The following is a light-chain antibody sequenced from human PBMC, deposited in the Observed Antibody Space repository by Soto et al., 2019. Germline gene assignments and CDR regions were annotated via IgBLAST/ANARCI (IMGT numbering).Light chain of an antibody. J-gene: IGLJ1*01. Sequence: QSALTQPASVSGSPGQSITISCTGSSSDIGAYNYVSWFQQNPGKAPKLIISEVSNRPSGVSNRFSGSKSGTAASLTISGLQTEDEADYFCFSFTTDWTHVFGTGTKLTVL. CDR3: FSFTTDWTHV. V-gene: IGLV2-14*01. CDR2: EVS. CDR1: SSDIGAYNY.